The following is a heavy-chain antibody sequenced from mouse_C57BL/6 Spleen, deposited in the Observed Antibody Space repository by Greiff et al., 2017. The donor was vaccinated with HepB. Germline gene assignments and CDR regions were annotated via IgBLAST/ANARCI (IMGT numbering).Heavy chain of an antibody. V-gene: IGHV10-3*01. J-gene: IGHJ2*01. CDR2: IRSKSSNYAT. D-gene: IGHD2-1*01. CDR1: GFTFNTYA. CDR3: VRGRGNSYYFDY. Sequence: EADGGLVQPKGSLKLSCAASGFTFNTYAMHWVRQAPGKGLEWVARIRSKSSNYATYYADSVKDRFTISRDDSQSMLYLQMNNLKTEDTAMYYCVRGRGNSYYFDYWGQGTTLTVSS.